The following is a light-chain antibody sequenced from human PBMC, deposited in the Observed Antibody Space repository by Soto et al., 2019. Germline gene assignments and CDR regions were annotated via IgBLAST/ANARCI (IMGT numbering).Light chain of an antibody. Sequence: ETVLTQSPATLSLSPGERATLSCRASQSVGNLVAWYQQKPGHTPTLLIFDASKRAPGVPARFSGSQSGTDFTLIISGLEPEDFALYYCQQRANWPPGFGQGTRLEIK. CDR3: QQRANWPPG. V-gene: IGKV3-11*01. J-gene: IGKJ5*01. CDR2: DAS. CDR1: QSVGNL.